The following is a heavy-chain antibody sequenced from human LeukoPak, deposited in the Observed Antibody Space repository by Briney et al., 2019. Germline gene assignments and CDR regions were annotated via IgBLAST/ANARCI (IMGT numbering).Heavy chain of an antibody. CDR3: TRHTRASQYYFDY. CDR1: GFSFNSHS. CDR2: ISDDTYNI. J-gene: IGHJ4*02. Sequence: GGSLRLSCAASGFSFNSHSMSWVRQAPGRGLEWVSFISDDTYNIHYTDSVRGRFIVSRDNAQSSLYLQMNSLRGEDSAVYYCTRHTRASQYYFDYWGQGIPVTVSS. V-gene: IGHV3-48*01. D-gene: IGHD2-21*01.